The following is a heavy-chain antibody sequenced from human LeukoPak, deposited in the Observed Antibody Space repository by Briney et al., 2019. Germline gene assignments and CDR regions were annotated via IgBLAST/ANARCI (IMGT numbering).Heavy chain of an antibody. D-gene: IGHD5-12*01. Sequence: GGSLRLSCAASGVTFSSYGMHWVRQAPGKGLEWVALISSVGNDKLYGDSVKGRFTISRDDSKSTLYLQMNSLRAEDTAVYYCTTKVIRGNSGDDYDDWGQGTLVTVSS. V-gene: IGHV3-30*03. J-gene: IGHJ4*02. CDR1: GVTFSSYG. CDR3: TTKVIRGNSGDDYDD. CDR2: ISSVGNDK.